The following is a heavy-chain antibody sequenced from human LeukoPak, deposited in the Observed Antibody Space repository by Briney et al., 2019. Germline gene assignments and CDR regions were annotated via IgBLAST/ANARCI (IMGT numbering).Heavy chain of an antibody. CDR3: ARFIEARPKDYFDY. CDR1: GYSFTSYW. CDR2: IHPANSDT. J-gene: IGHJ4*02. Sequence: GESLKISCEASGYSFTSYWIGWVRQMPGKGLEWVGIIHPANSDTRYSPSFQGRVIMSVDESINTAYLQWSSLGASDTAMYYCARFIEARPKDYFDYWGQGTLATVSS. V-gene: IGHV5-51*01. D-gene: IGHD6-6*01.